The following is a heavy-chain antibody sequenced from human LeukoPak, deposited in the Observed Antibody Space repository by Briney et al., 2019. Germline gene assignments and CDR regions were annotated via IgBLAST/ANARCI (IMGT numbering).Heavy chain of an antibody. V-gene: IGHV1-69*04. CDR3: ARWGYDDILTGPTGRHPYYFDY. D-gene: IGHD3-9*01. Sequence: ASVKVSCKASGGTFSSYAISWVRQAPGQGLEWMGRIIPILGIANYAQKFQGRVTITADKSTSTAYMELSSLRSEDTAVYYCARWGYDDILTGPTGRHPYYFDYWGQGTLVTVSS. CDR1: GGTFSSYA. CDR2: IIPILGIA. J-gene: IGHJ4*02.